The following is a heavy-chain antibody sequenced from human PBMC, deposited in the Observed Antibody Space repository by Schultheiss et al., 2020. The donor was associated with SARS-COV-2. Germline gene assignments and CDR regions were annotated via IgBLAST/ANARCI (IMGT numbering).Heavy chain of an antibody. V-gene: IGHV4-31*03. CDR2: IYYSGST. CDR3: ARDQLGPDYDYVWGSYIYYYYYGMDV. Sequence: SQTLSLTCTVSGGSISSGGYYWSWIRQHPGKGLEWIGYIYYSGSTYYNPSLKSRVTISVDTSKNQFSLKLSSVTAADTAVYYCARDQLGPDYDYVWGSYIYYYYYGMDVWGQGTTVTVSS. J-gene: IGHJ6*02. CDR1: GGSISSGGYY. D-gene: IGHD3-16*01.